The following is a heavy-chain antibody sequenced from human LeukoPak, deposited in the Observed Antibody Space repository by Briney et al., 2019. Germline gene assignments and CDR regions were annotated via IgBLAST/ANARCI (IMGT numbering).Heavy chain of an antibody. Sequence: PGGSLRLSCAASGFTFSSYAMHWVRQARGRGLEWVAVISYDGSNKYYADCVKGRFTISRDNSKNTLYLQMHSLRAEDTAVYYWAREDNGNDLGYWGGGTLVTVSS. J-gene: IGHJ4*02. CDR3: AREDNGNDLGY. D-gene: IGHD1-20*01. V-gene: IGHV3-30-3*01. CDR1: GFTFSSYA. CDR2: ISYDGSNK.